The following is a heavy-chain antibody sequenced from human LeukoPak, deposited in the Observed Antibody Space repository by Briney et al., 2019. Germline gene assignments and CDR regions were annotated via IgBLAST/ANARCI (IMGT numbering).Heavy chain of an antibody. V-gene: IGHV1-69*13. Sequence: GASVKVSCKASGGTFSSYAISWVRQAPGQGLEWMGGIIPISGTANYAQKFQGRVTITADESTSTAYMELSSLRSEDTAVYYCASDSSGYGINFDYWGQGTLVTVSS. CDR3: ASDSSGYGINFDY. CDR1: GGTFSSYA. CDR2: IIPISGTA. J-gene: IGHJ4*02. D-gene: IGHD3-22*01.